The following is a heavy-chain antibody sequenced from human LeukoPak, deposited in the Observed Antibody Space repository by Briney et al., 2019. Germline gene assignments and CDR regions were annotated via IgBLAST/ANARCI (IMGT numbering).Heavy chain of an antibody. CDR3: ERTTEGGYGYGYFYYYYMDV. V-gene: IGHV4-39*07. Sequence: SETLSLTRTVSVGSISSNSNYWGWIRQPPGKGLEWIGILYYRGTTYYNSSLKSRVTISVDTSKNQFSLKLSSVAAADTAVYYCERTTEGGYGYGYFYYYYMDVWGKGTTVTISS. J-gene: IGHJ6*03. D-gene: IGHD5-18*01. CDR1: VGSISSNSNY. CDR2: LYYRGTT.